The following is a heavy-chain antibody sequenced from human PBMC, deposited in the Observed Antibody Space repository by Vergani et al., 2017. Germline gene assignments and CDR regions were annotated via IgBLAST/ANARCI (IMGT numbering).Heavy chain of an antibody. J-gene: IGHJ4*02. V-gene: IGHV2-70*04. CDR2: IDWDDDK. D-gene: IGHD3-10*01. CDR1: GFSLSTSGMR. Sequence: QVTLKESGPALVKPTQTLTLTCTFSGFSLSTSGMRVGWIRQPPGKALEWLARIDWDDDKFYSTSLKTMLTISKDTSKSQVFLTMTIMDPVDTATYYCASYYYGSGEEDWGQGTLVTVSS. CDR3: ASYYYGSGEED.